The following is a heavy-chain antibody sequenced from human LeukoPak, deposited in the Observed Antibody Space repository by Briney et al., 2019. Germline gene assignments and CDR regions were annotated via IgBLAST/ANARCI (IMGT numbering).Heavy chain of an antibody. CDR1: GGSFSGYY. D-gene: IGHD6-13*01. V-gene: IGHV4-34*01. Sequence: SETLSLTCAVYGGSFSGYYWSWIRQPPGKGLEWIGEINHSGSTNYNPSLKSRVTISVDTSKNQFSLKLSSVTAADTAVYYCARGLILAASSWYRYWGQGTLVTVSS. CDR3: ARGLILAASSWYRY. J-gene: IGHJ4*02. CDR2: INHSGST.